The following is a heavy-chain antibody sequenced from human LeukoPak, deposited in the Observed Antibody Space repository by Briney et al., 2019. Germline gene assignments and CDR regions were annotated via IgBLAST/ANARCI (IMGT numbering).Heavy chain of an antibody. V-gene: IGHV4-39*01. CDR1: GDSFTSVTDY. CDR3: ASAALISGSSYVYDYDH. J-gene: IGHJ4*02. CDR2: GDYSGST. Sequence: PSETLSLTCTVSGDSFTSVTDYWAWIRQPPGKGLEWIASGDYSGSTYYNPSLKSRVTISVDTSKNQFSLKLSSVTAADTAVYYCASAALISGSSYVYDYDHWGQGTLVTVSS. D-gene: IGHD5-18*01.